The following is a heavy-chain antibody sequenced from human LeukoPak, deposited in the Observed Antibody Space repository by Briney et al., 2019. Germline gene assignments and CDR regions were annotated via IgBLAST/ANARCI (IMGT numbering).Heavy chain of an antibody. CDR3: ARDGDTAMVTLRDFDY. V-gene: IGHV3-20*04. CDR1: GFTFYDYG. Sequence: GGSLRLSCAASGFTFYDYGMSWVRHAPGKGLEWVSGINWNGGSTGYADSVKGRFTISRDNAKNSLYLQMNSLRAEDTALYYCARDGDTAMVTLRDFDYWGQGTLVTVSS. J-gene: IGHJ4*02. CDR2: INWNGGST. D-gene: IGHD5-18*01.